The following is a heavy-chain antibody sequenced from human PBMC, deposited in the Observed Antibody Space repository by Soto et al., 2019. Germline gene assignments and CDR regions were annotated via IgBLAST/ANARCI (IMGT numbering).Heavy chain of an antibody. CDR1: GGSFSGYY. CDR2: INHSGST. CDR3: ARGGVATSFYY. V-gene: IGHV4-34*01. Sequence: QVQLQQWGAGLLKPSETLSLTCAVYGGSFSGYYWSWIRQPPGKGLEWIGEINHSGSTNYNPSLKRRVTLSVDTSKNQFSLKLSSVTAADTAVYYCARGGVATSFYYWGQGTLDTVSS. J-gene: IGHJ4*02. D-gene: IGHD5-12*01.